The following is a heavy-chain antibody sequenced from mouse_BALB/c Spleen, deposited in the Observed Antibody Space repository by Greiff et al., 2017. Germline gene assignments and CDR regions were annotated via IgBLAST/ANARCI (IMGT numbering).Heavy chain of an antibody. CDR1: GDSITSGY. J-gene: IGHJ4*01. Sequence: VQLKQSGPSLVKPSQTLSLTCSVTGDSITSGYWNWIRKFPGNKLEYMGYISYSGSTYYNPSLKSRISITRDTSKNQYYLQLNSVTTEDTATYYCARIPDGSSYYYAMDYWGQGTSVTVSS. CDR2: ISYSGST. D-gene: IGHD1-1*01. CDR3: ARIPDGSSYYYAMDY. V-gene: IGHV3-8*02.